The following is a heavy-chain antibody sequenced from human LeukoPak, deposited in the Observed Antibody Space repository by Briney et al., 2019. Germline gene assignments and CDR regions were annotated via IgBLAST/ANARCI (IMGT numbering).Heavy chain of an antibody. J-gene: IGHJ5*02. CDR2: IYYSGST. CDR3: ARGIAAAGPSWFDP. Sequence: SQTLSLTCTVSGGSISSGGYYWSWIRQHPGKGLEWIGYIYYSGSTYYNPSLKSRVTISVDTSKNQFSLKLSSVTAADTAVYYCARGIAAAGPSWFDPWGQGTLVTVSS. CDR1: GGSISSGGYY. D-gene: IGHD6-13*01. V-gene: IGHV4-31*03.